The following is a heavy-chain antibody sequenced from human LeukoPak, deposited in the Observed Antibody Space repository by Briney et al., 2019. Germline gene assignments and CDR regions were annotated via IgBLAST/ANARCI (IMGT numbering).Heavy chain of an antibody. V-gene: IGHV3-23*01. CDR3: ARSTVKWLAGSVDY. J-gene: IGHJ4*02. CDR2: ISGSGDTT. Sequence: PGGSLRLSCAGSGFTLSFYAMSWVRQAPGKGLEWVSAISGSGDTTYYADSVKGRFTISRDNSKNTLYLQMNSLRAEDTAVYYCARSTVKWLAGSVDYWGQGTLVTVSS. CDR1: GFTLSFYA. D-gene: IGHD6-19*01.